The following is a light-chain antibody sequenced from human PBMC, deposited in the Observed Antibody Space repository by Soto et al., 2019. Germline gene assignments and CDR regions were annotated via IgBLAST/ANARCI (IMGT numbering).Light chain of an antibody. CDR3: AAWDDSLNGWV. V-gene: IGLV1-44*01. J-gene: IGLJ3*02. CDR2: SND. CDR1: SSNIGSNT. Sequence: QSVLTQAPSASGTPGQRVTISCSGSSSNIGSNTVSWYQQVPGTAPKLLIYSNDQRPSGVPDRFSGSKSGTSASLAIGGLLSEDEADYYCAAWDDSLNGWVFGGGTKLTVL.